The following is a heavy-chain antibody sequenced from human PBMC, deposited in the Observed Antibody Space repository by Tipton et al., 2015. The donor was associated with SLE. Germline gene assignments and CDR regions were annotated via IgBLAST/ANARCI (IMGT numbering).Heavy chain of an antibody. CDR2: IYHSGTS. CDR3: ARLRREHQLVRLAWL. J-gene: IGHJ4*02. Sequence: TLSLTCSVFGGSSSRYFWSWIRQPPGKALEWIGYIYHSGTSSSNPSLKSRLTMSVDTSKNQLSLRLTSVTAEDTAVYYCARLRREHQLVRLAWLWGQGTLVTVSS. D-gene: IGHD6-13*01. V-gene: IGHV4-59*01. CDR1: GGSSSRYF.